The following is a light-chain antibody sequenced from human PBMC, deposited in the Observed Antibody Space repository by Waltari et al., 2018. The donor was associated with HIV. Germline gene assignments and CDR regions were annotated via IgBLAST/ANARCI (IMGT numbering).Light chain of an antibody. Sequence: QSALTQPASVSVSPGPSITIYCTGTSSAAGAYNYVPWFQQHPGKAPNLMIYDVSNRPSGVSNRFSGSKSGNTASLTISGLQAEDEADYYCSSYTSSSTLFGGGTKLTVL. CDR2: DVS. J-gene: IGLJ2*01. CDR3: SSYTSSSTL. V-gene: IGLV2-14*01. CDR1: SSAAGAYNY.